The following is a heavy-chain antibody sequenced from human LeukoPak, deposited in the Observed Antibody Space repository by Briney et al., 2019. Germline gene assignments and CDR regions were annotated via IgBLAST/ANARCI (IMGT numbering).Heavy chain of an antibody. V-gene: IGHV3-23*01. CDR3: AKGYGSSVHASFEW. D-gene: IGHD3-22*01. CDR2: ISGSGDST. CDR1: GFTFRSYS. J-gene: IGHJ1*01. Sequence: GGSLTQTFAASGFTFRSYSMAWVRQAPGKGLEWVSGISGSGDSTHYADSVKGRFTISRDDSKTTLYLQMNSLRAEDAAVYYCAKGYGSSVHASFEWWGQSPLVTVSS.